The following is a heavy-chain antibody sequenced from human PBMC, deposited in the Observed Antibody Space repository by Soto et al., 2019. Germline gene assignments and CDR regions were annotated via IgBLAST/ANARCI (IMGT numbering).Heavy chain of an antibody. V-gene: IGHV1-69*06. CDR2: IIPILGTP. CDR3: ARERSRYDRSGYYRPDS. Sequence: QVQLVQSGAEVKKPGSSVKVSCKVSGDTFSTYSISWVRQAPGQGLEWLGGIIPILGTPSYAQRFQDRVTITADKSTSTAYMEVSSLRSEDTAVYYCARERSRYDRSGYYRPDSWGQGTLVTVSS. J-gene: IGHJ4*02. CDR1: GDTFSTYS. D-gene: IGHD3-22*01.